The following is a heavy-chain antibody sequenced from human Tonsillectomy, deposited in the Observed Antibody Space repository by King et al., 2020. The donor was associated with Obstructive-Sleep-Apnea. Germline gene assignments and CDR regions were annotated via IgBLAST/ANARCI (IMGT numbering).Heavy chain of an antibody. J-gene: IGHJ6*02. Sequence: VQLVESGGGVVQPGRSLRLSCAASGFNFSDYAMHWVRQAPGKGLEWVAVISYDGSNKYYADSMKGRFTISRDNSENTLHLQMNSLRAEDTAVYYCARDLFIYDSGGVLGYYYGMDVWGQGTTVTVSS. V-gene: IGHV3-30*04. CDR1: GFNFSDYA. CDR3: ARDLFIYDSGGVLGYYYGMDV. CDR2: ISYDGSNK. D-gene: IGHD3-22*01.